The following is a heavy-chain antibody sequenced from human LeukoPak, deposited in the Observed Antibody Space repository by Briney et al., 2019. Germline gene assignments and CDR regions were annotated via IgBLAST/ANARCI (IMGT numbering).Heavy chain of an antibody. CDR2: IYYSGST. J-gene: IGHJ5*02. CDR1: GGSISSGDYY. V-gene: IGHV4-30-4*08. CDR3: ARAFPLGNWFDP. D-gene: IGHD3-16*01. Sequence: SETLSLTCTVSGGSISSGDYYWSWIRQPPGKGLEWTGYIYYSGSTYYNPSLKSRVTISVDTSKNQFSLKLSPVTAADTAVYYCARAFPLGNWFDPWGQGTLVTVSS.